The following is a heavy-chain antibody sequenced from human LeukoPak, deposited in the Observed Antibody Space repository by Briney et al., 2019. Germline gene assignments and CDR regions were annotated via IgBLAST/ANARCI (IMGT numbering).Heavy chain of an antibody. J-gene: IGHJ4*02. V-gene: IGHV3-48*03. CDR3: ARVYLQGWIDY. CDR1: GFTFSSYE. Sequence: GGSLRLSCAASGFTFSSYEMNWVRQAPGKGLEGVSYISSSGSTIYYADSVKGRFTISRDNAKNALYLQMNSLRAEDTAVYYCARVYLQGWIDYWGQGTLVTVSS. CDR2: ISSSGSTI. D-gene: IGHD2-2*03.